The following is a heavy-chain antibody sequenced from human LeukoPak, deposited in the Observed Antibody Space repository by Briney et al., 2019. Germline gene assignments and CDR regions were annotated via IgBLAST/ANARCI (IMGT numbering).Heavy chain of an antibody. J-gene: IGHJ5*02. CDR3: ARDPPSGYFSSTSCSP. CDR2: IIPILGIA. CDR1: GGTFSSYT. Sequence: SVKVSCKASGGTFSSYTISWVRQAPGQGLEWMGRIIPILGIANYAQKFQGRVTITADKSTSTAYMELSSLRSEDTAVYYCARDPPSGYFSSTSCSPWAQGPLVPAPS. D-gene: IGHD2-2*01. V-gene: IGHV1-69*04.